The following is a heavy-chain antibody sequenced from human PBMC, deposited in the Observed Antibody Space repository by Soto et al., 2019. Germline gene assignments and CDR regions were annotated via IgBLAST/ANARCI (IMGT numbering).Heavy chain of an antibody. CDR3: ARESDYLADAFDI. CDR2: MNPNSGNT. CDR1: GYTFTRYD. V-gene: IGHV1-8*01. J-gene: IGHJ3*02. D-gene: IGHD2-21*01. Sequence: GASVKVSCKASGYTFTRYDINWVRQATGQGLEWMGWMNPNSGNTDYAQKFQGRVTMTRNTSISTAYMELSSLRSEDTAVYYCARESDYLADAFDIWGQGTMVTVSS.